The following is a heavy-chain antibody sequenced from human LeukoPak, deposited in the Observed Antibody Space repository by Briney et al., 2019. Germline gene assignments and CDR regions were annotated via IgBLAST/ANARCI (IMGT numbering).Heavy chain of an antibody. CDR2: VSGSGGST. D-gene: IGHD2-21*02. V-gene: IGHV3-23*01. Sequence: PGGSLRLSCAASGFTFSNYAMSWVRQAPGKGLEWVSTVSGSGGSTYYADSVKGRFTISRDNSKNPLYLQMNSLRAEDTAVYYCAKGSFTYCGGDCYPFDYWGQGTLVTVSS. CDR1: GFTFSNYA. CDR3: AKGSFTYCGGDCYPFDY. J-gene: IGHJ4*02.